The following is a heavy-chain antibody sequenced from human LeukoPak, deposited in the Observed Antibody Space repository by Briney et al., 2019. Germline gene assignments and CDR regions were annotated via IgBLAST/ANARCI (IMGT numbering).Heavy chain of an antibody. J-gene: IGHJ5*02. D-gene: IGHD6-13*01. V-gene: IGHV3-30*04. CDR3: ARGQPLKKTAAGLLYNWFDP. Sequence: GGSLRLSCAASGFTFRSYAMHWVRQAPGKGLEWVAVISYDGSNKHYADSVKGRFTISRDNSKNTLYLQMTGLRAEDTAVYYCARGQPLKKTAAGLLYNWFDPWGQGTLVTVSS. CDR2: ISYDGSNK. CDR1: GFTFRSYA.